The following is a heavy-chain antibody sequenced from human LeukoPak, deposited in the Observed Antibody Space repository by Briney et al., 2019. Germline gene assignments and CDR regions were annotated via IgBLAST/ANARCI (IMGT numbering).Heavy chain of an antibody. CDR2: IYTSGST. CDR3: AGGLRPNKYDRSGYGLQTYLYFDL. J-gene: IGHJ2*01. CDR1: GVSISSGSNY. V-gene: IGHV4-61*02. Sequence: PSETLSLSCAVSGVSISSGSNYWGCLRQPAGKGLEWSRRIYTSGSTNYNPSINRRATISVDTSKNQYSLKLSSVTAADTAVYYCAGGLRPNKYDRSGYGLQTYLYFDLWGRGTLVTVSS. D-gene: IGHD3-22*01.